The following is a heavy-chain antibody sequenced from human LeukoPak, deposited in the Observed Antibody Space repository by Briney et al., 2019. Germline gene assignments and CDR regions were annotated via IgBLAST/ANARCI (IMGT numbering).Heavy chain of an antibody. CDR1: GFTVSSNY. D-gene: IGHD5-18*01. J-gene: IGHJ5*01. Sequence: GGSLRLSCAASGFTVSSNYMSWVRQAPRKGLEWVSVIYSGGSTYYADSVKGRFTISRDNSKNTLYLQMNSLRVEDTAVYYCAGNSYGYNWFDSWGQGTLVTVSS. CDR2: IYSGGST. CDR3: AGNSYGYNWFDS. V-gene: IGHV3-53*01.